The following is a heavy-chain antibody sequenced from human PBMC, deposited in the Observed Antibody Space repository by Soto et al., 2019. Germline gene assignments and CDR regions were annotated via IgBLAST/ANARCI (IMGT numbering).Heavy chain of an antibody. Sequence: SETLSLTCTVSGGSISSYYGSWIRQPPGKGLEWIGNIYYSGSTNYNPSLKSRVTISVDTSKNQFSLKLTSVTAADTAVYYCARRRYSIGWSTNWFDPWGQGTLVTVSS. CDR2: IYYSGST. D-gene: IGHD6-19*01. CDR1: GGSISSYY. CDR3: ARRRYSIGWSTNWFDP. V-gene: IGHV4-59*08. J-gene: IGHJ5*02.